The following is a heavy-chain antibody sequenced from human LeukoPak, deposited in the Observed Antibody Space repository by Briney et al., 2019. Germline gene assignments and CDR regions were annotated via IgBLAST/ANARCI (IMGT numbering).Heavy chain of an antibody. CDR2: IRSDGSNK. CDR1: GFTFSSYG. V-gene: IGHV3-30*02. Sequence: GGSLRLSCAASGFTFSSYGMHWVRQAPGKGLEWVAFIRSDGSNKYYADSVKGRLTISRDNSKNTLYLQMNSLRGDDTAVYYCAKSSSPHYFDYWGQGTLVTVSS. D-gene: IGHD6-6*01. CDR3: AKSSSPHYFDY. J-gene: IGHJ4*02.